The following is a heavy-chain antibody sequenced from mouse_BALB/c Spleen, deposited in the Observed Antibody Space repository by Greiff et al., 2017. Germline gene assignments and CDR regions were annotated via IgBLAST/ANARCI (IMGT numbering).Heavy chain of an antibody. CDR3: TRPGEAY. CDR2: IDPETGGT. J-gene: IGHJ3*01. V-gene: IGHV1-15*01. CDR1: GYTFTDYE. Sequence: VQLQQSGAELVRPGASVTLSCKASGYTFTDYEMHWVKQTPVHGLEWIGAIDPETGGTAYNQKFKGKATLTADKSSSTAYMELRSLTSEDSAVYYCTRPGEAYWGQGTLVTVAA.